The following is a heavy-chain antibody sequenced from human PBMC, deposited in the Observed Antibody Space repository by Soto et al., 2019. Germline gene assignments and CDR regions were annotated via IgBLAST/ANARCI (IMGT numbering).Heavy chain of an antibody. CDR3: ARVLIAAAGTYYYYYGMDV. V-gene: IGHV1-2*02. J-gene: IGHJ6*02. CDR2: INPNSGGT. CDR1: GGTFSSYA. D-gene: IGHD6-13*01. Sequence: ASVKVSCKASGGTFSSYAISWVRQAPGQGLEWMGWINPNSGGTNYAQKFQGRVTMTRDTSISTAYMELSRLRSDDTAVYYCARVLIAAAGTYYYYYGMDVWGQGTTVTVSS.